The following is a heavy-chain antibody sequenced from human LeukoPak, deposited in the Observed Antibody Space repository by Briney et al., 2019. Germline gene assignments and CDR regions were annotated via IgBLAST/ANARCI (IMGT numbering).Heavy chain of an antibody. CDR3: AKRGDSSGYYYPY. CDR2: IRYDGSNK. D-gene: IGHD3-22*01. Sequence: GGSLRLSCAASGFTLSSYGMHWVRQAPGKGLEWVAFIRYDGSNKYFADSVKGRFTISRDNSKNTLYLQMNSLRAEDTAVYYCAKRGDSSGYYYPYWGQGTLVTVSS. J-gene: IGHJ4*02. V-gene: IGHV3-30*02. CDR1: GFTLSSYG.